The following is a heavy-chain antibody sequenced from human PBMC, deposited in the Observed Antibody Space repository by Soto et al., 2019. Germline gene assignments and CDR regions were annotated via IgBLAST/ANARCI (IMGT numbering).Heavy chain of an antibody. CDR3: ARVLPQSYDYSNYDYLLFDY. Sequence: ASVKVSCKASGYTFTSYGISWVRQAPGQGLEWMGWISAYNGNTNYAQKLQGRVTMTTDTSTSTAYMELRSLRSDDTAVYYCARVLPQSYDYSNYDYLLFDYWGQGTLVTVSS. V-gene: IGHV1-18*01. J-gene: IGHJ4*02. CDR1: GYTFTSYG. D-gene: IGHD4-4*01. CDR2: ISAYNGNT.